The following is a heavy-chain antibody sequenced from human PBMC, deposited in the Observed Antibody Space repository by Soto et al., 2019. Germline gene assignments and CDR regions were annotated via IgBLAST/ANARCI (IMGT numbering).Heavy chain of an antibody. CDR3: ARGGTRSADPTTH. Sequence: VRLQMAGPGLVEPSETLSLTCSVSGDSINNYYWSWIRQPAGKGLEWIGRIYSSGSANYNPSLKPRGTTSANTHQRRVFVSMTSVTAADTPVSFSARGGTRSADPTTHWGQG. CDR2: IYSSGSA. D-gene: IGHD1-1*01. V-gene: IGHV4-4*07. CDR1: GDSINNYY. J-gene: IGHJ4*02.